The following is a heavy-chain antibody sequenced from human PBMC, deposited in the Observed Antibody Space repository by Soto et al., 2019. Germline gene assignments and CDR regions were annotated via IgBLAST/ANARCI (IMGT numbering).Heavy chain of an antibody. Sequence: GGSLRLSCAASGFTFSSYGMHWVRQAPGKGLEWVAVISYDGSNKYYADSVKGRFTISRDNSKNTLYLQMNSLRAEDTAVYYCAKDGLGLLWFGELEYYFDYWGQGTLVTVSS. CDR2: ISYDGSNK. CDR3: AKDGLGLLWFGELEYYFDY. V-gene: IGHV3-30*18. D-gene: IGHD3-10*01. J-gene: IGHJ4*02. CDR1: GFTFSSYG.